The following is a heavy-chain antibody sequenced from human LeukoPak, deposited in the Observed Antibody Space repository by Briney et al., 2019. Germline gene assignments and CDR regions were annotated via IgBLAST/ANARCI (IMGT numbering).Heavy chain of an antibody. D-gene: IGHD6-6*01. CDR2: IYYSGST. CDR3: ARLSSGRAARPYDY. V-gene: IGHV4-39*01. CDR1: SASISNSLYY. J-gene: IGHJ4*02. Sequence: SETLSLTCTVSSASISNSLYYWGRIRQSPGKGLEWIASIYYSGSTEYNPSLKSRVTISADTSKNQFSLKLSSVTAADTAVYYCARLSSGRAARPYDYWGQGTLVTVSS.